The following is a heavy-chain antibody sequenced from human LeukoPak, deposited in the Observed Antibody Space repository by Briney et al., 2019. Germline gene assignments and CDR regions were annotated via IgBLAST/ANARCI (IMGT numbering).Heavy chain of an antibody. V-gene: IGHV3-72*01. CDR1: GFTFSDHY. D-gene: IGHD6-13*01. CDR3: ARVFSTTSWYGTFLDY. J-gene: IGHJ4*02. Sequence: GGSLRLSCAASGFTFSDHYMDWVRQAPGKGLEWVGRTRNKPNSYTTEYAASVKGRFTISRDDSQNSLYLQMNSLKTEDTAVYYCARVFSTTSWYGTFLDYWGQGALVTVSS. CDR2: TRNKPNSYTT.